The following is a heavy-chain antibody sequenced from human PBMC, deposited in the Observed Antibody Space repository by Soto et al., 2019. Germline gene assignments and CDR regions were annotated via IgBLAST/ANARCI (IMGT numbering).Heavy chain of an antibody. CDR2: IYYSGST. CDR1: GGSISSSSYY. V-gene: IGHV4-39*01. J-gene: IGHJ2*01. D-gene: IGHD5-12*01. CDR3: ARHERGRTIVATFDWYFDL. Sequence: QLQLQESGPGLVKPSETLSLTCTVSGGSISSSSYYWGWIRQPPGKGLEWIGSIYYSGSTYYNPSLKSRVTISVDTSKNQFSLKLSSVTAADTAVYYCARHERGRTIVATFDWYFDLWGRGTLVTVSS.